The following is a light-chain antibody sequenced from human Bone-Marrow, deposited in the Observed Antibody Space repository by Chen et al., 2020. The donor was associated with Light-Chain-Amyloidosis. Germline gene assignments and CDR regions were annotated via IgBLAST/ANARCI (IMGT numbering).Light chain of an antibody. J-gene: IGKJ3*01. CDR2: DAS. Sequence: EIVLTQSPATLSLSPGERATLSCGASESVSSNYVAWYQVRPGLAPRLVIYDASRRATGIPDRFSGSGSGTDFTLTSRRLEPEDSAIYYCQQYGSSPFTFGPGAKVDLK. CDR1: ESVSSNY. CDR3: QQYGSSPFT. V-gene: IGKV3D-20*01.